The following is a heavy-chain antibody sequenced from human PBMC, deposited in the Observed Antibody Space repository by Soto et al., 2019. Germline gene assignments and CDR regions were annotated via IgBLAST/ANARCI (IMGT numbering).Heavy chain of an antibody. J-gene: IGHJ4*02. Sequence: PSETLSLTCAVSGYSISSGYYWGWIRQPPGKGLEWIGSIYHSGSTHYNPSLKSRVTISVDTSKNQFSLKLSSVTAADTAVYYCARDGAGYCSGGSCYPIDYWGQGTLVTVSS. CDR3: ARDGAGYCSGGSCYPIDY. CDR1: GYSISSGYY. CDR2: IYHSGST. D-gene: IGHD2-15*01. V-gene: IGHV4-38-2*02.